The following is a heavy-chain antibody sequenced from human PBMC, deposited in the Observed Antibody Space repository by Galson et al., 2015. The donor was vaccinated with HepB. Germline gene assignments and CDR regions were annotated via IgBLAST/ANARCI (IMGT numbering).Heavy chain of an antibody. CDR2: IYYSGST. CDR1: GGSISSYY. Sequence: ETLSLTCTVSGGSISSYYWSWIRQPPGKGLEWIGYIYYSGSTNYNPSLKSRVTISVDTSKNQFSLKLSSVTAADTAVYYCAREVLYYYDSSGYYDYWGQGTLVTVSS. CDR3: AREVLYYYDSSGYYDY. V-gene: IGHV4-59*01. J-gene: IGHJ4*02. D-gene: IGHD3-22*01.